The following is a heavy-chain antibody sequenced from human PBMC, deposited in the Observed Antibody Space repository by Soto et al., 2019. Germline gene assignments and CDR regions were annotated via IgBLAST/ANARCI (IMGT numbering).Heavy chain of an antibody. V-gene: IGHV5-51*01. CDR1: GYSFTSYW. CDR2: IYPGDSDT. CDR3: VRHPCITDTMGSWLDP. Sequence: PGESLKISFQGSGYSFTSYWIGWVRQMSGKGLEWMGIIYPGDSDTRYSPSFQGQVTISVDKSIRTAYLHWSSLKASDSAMYYCVRHPCITDTMGSWLDPWGQGTLVTVSS. J-gene: IGHJ5*02. D-gene: IGHD1-20*01.